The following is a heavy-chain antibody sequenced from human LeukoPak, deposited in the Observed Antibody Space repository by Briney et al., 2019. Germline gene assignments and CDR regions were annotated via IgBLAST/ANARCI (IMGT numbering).Heavy chain of an antibody. CDR2: IGCTGDST. V-gene: IGHV3-23*01. CDR3: AKSPTVDAAFDI. CDR1: GFTFSSYA. J-gene: IGHJ3*02. D-gene: IGHD4-23*01. Sequence: GGSLRLSRAASGFTFSSYAMNWVRQAPGKGLEWVSGIGCTGDSTFYADSVKGRFTVSRDSSKNTLFLHMNSLRAEDTALYYCAKSPTVDAAFDIWGQGTMVTVSS.